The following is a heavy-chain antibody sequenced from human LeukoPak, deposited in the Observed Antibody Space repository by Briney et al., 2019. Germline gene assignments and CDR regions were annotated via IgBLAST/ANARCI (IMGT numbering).Heavy chain of an antibody. CDR3: ARGARGYRFDP. V-gene: IGHV4-59*01. Sequence: SETLSLTCTVSGGSISNYHWTWIRQPPGRGLEYIGYVYNSGSTFYNPSLKSRVTISADTSRKQFSLKLTSVTAADTAVYYCARGARGYRFDPWGPGTLVTVSS. D-gene: IGHD1-1*01. CDR2: VYNSGST. CDR1: GGSISNYH. J-gene: IGHJ5*02.